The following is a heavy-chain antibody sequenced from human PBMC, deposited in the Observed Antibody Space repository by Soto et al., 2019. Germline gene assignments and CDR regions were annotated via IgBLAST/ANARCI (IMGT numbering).Heavy chain of an antibody. V-gene: IGHV1-69*06. CDR1: GGTFANYA. J-gene: IGHJ6*02. Sequence: SVNVSCKTTGGTFANYAIHWVRPAPGQGLEWMGGIIPIFGALNYAQKFQGRVTITADKSTSTAYMELGSLTSEDKAVYYCARVGVPLSWIGDHQDQLDVSVHGATVIV. D-gene: IGHD3-16*02. CDR2: IIPIFGAL. CDR3: ARVGVPLSWIGDHQDQLDV.